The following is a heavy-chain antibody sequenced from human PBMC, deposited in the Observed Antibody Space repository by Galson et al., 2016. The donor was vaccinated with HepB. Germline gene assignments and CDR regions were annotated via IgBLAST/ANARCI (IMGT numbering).Heavy chain of an antibody. CDR3: ARGNSDGWYHDY. J-gene: IGHJ4*02. CDR2: VNGGDDNT. V-gene: IGHV1-3*01. D-gene: IGHD6-19*01. Sequence: SVKVSCKASGYTFTSNAIHWVRQAPGQRPEWLGWVNGGDDNTKYSQSFQGRVTFTRDTSANTVYMELRALRPEDTATYFCARGNSDGWYHDYWGQGTLVIVSS. CDR1: GYTFTSNA.